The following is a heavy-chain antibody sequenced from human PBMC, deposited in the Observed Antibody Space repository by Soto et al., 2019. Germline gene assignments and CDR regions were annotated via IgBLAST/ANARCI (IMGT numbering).Heavy chain of an antibody. Sequence: QVQLQESGPGLVKPSETLSLSCTVSGGSISSYYWSWFRQSPGKRMEWIGYVHHSWGSSYNPSLQXXVXXSLGTSKSQFSLKVTSVTATDTAVYYCARQGFGPLHGLVDVWGQGTTVTVSS. CDR2: VHHSWGS. J-gene: IGHJ6*02. CDR3: ARQGFGPLHGLVDV. D-gene: IGHD3-10*01. CDR1: GGSISSYY. V-gene: IGHV4-59*08.